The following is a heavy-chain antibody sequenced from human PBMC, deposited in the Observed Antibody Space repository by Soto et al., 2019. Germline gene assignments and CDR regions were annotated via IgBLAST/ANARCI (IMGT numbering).Heavy chain of an antibody. CDR2: VNPILSMS. V-gene: IGHV1-69*04. CDR3: ATSYGSGHRAFDY. CDR1: GDTFSFYS. J-gene: IGHJ4*02. D-gene: IGHD3-10*01. Sequence: QVQLVQSGAEVKRPGSSVKVSCKASGDTFSFYSINWVRQAPGLGLEWMGRVNPILSMSNYAQRFQGRVTTTADKFTSTAYMELSGLRSEGTAMYYCATSYGSGHRAFDYWGPGALVTVSS.